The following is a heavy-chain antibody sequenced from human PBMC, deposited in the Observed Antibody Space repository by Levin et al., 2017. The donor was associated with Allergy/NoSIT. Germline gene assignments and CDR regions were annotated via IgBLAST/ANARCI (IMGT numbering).Heavy chain of an antibody. CDR2: TGISGDT. CDR3: ARETGMGSAGWGGLDY. CDR1: GFTFSRYD. Sequence: GESLKISCVASGFTFSRYDMHWVRQLPGKSLEWVSATGISGDTYYPGSVKGRFTISRDDAKNFLYLQMNNLRPGDTAVYYCARETGMGSAGWGGLDYWGQGTLVTVSS. J-gene: IGHJ4*02. D-gene: IGHD2-15*01. V-gene: IGHV3-13*04.